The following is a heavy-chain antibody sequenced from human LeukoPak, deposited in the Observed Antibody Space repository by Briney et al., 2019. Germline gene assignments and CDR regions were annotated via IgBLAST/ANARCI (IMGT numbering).Heavy chain of an antibody. Sequence: PGGSLRLSCAASGFTFSSYEMNWVRQAPGKGLEWVSYISSSGSTIYYADSVKGRFTISRDNAKNSLYLQMNSLRAEDTAVYYCARGGTMIVVVIEFDYWGQGTLVTVSS. CDR2: ISSSGSTI. CDR1: GFTFSSYE. CDR3: ARGGTMIVVVIEFDY. V-gene: IGHV3-48*03. D-gene: IGHD3-22*01. J-gene: IGHJ4*02.